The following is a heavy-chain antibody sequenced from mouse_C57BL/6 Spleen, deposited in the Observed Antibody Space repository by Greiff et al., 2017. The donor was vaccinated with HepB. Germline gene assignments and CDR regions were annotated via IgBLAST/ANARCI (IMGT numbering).Heavy chain of an antibody. CDR1: GYTFTDYY. D-gene: IGHD2-5*01. V-gene: IGHV1-26*01. J-gene: IGHJ3*01. CDR3: ASPYYSNSPFAY. CDR2: INPNNGGT. Sequence: EVQPQQSGPELVKPGASVKISCKASGYTFTDYYMNWVKQSHGKSLEWIGDINPNNGGTSYNQKFKGKATLTVDKSSSTAYMELRSLTSEDSAVYYCASPYYSNSPFAYWGQGTLVTVSA.